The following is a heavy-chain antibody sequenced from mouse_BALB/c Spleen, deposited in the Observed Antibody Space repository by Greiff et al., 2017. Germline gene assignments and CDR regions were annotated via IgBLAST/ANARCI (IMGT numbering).Heavy chain of an antibody. CDR2: IYPGSGST. CDR3: TTYITTVYAMDY. CDR1: GYTFTSYW. V-gene: IGHV1S22*01. Sequence: LQQPGSELVRPGASVKLSCKASGYTFTSYWMHWVKQRPGQGLEWIGNIYPGSGSTNYDEKFKSKATLTVDTSSSTAYMQLSSLTSEDSAVYYCTTYITTVYAMDYWGQGTSVTVSS. D-gene: IGHD1-1*01. J-gene: IGHJ4*01.